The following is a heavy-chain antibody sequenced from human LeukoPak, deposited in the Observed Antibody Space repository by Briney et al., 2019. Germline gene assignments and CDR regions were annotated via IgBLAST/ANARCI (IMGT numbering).Heavy chain of an antibody. Sequence: PGGSLRLSCAASGFTFSDYYMSWIRQAPGKGLERVSYISSSGSTIYYADSVKGRFTISRDNAKNSLYLQMNSLRAEDTAVYYCAKDRVVGATNPLFPDYWGQGTLVTVSS. CDR1: GFTFSDYY. D-gene: IGHD1-26*01. CDR2: ISSSGSTI. CDR3: AKDRVVGATNPLFPDY. V-gene: IGHV3-11*01. J-gene: IGHJ4*02.